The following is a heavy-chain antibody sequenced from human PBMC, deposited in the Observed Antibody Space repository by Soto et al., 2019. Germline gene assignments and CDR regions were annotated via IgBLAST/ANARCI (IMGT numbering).Heavy chain of an antibody. J-gene: IGHJ4*02. CDR1: GYTFTSYG. CDR2: ISAYNGNT. Sequence: QVKLVQSGAEVKKPGASVKVSCKASGYTFTSYGISWVRKAPGQGLEWMGWISAYNGNTNYAQKFQGRVTMTTDTSTSTAYMELRSLRSDDTAVYYCARGRRPLNGGRYDTSGYFDYWGQGTLVTVSS. V-gene: IGHV1-18*01. D-gene: IGHD3-22*01. CDR3: ARGRRPLNGGRYDTSGYFDY.